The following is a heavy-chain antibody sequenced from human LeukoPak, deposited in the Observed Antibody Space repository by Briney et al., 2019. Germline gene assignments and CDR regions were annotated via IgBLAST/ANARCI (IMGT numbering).Heavy chain of an antibody. CDR1: GGSFSGYY. Sequence: SETLSLTCAVYGGSFSGYYWSWIRQPPGKGLEWIGEINHSGSTNYNPSLKSRVTISVDTSKNQFSLRLSSVTAADTAVYYCARVQLRPPFDYWGQGALVTVSS. D-gene: IGHD5-12*01. V-gene: IGHV4-34*01. J-gene: IGHJ4*02. CDR2: INHSGST. CDR3: ARVQLRPPFDY.